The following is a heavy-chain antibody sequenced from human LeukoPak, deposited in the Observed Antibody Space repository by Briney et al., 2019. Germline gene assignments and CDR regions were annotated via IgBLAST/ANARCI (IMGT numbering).Heavy chain of an antibody. CDR1: GFTFSSYA. CDR2: ISSNGGST. Sequence: PGGSLRLSCAASGFTFSSYAMHWVRQAPGKGLEYVSAISSNGGSTYYANSVKGRFTISRDNSKNTLYLQMGSLRAEDMAVYYCARDRAKRRGSILGGAFDIWGQGTMVTVSS. V-gene: IGHV3-64*01. J-gene: IGHJ3*02. D-gene: IGHD6-13*01. CDR3: ARDRAKRRGSILGGAFDI.